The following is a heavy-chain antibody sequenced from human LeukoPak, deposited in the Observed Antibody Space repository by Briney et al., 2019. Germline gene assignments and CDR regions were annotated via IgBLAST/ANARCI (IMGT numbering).Heavy chain of an antibody. CDR3: ARGSDCGSTSCYGLFDY. V-gene: IGHV3-33*01. CDR2: MTFDGSNK. Sequence: GGSLRLSCAASGFTFSSHGMHWVRHAPGKGLEWVATMTFDGSNKYYADSVKGRFTISRDNSQNTLYLQMNSLRAEDTALYYCARGSDCGSTSCYGLFDYWGQGTLVTVSS. CDR1: GFTFSSHG. D-gene: IGHD2-2*01. J-gene: IGHJ4*02.